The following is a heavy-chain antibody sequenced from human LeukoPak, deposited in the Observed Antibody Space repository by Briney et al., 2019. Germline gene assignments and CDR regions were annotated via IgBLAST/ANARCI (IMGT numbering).Heavy chain of an antibody. CDR2: INTNTGNP. CDR1: GYTFTSYA. D-gene: IGHD4-23*01. CDR3: ARERGGYGGNSGVGSYYYYYYMDV. Sequence: GASVKVSCKASGYTFTSYAMNWVRQAPGQGLEWMGWINTNTGNPTYAQGFTGRFVFSLDTSVSTAYLQISSLKAEDTAVYYCARERGGYGGNSGVGSYYYYYYMDVWGKGTTVTVSS. V-gene: IGHV7-4-1*02. J-gene: IGHJ6*03.